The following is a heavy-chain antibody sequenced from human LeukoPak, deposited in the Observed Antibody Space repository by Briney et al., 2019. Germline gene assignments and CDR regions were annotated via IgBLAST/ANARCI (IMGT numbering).Heavy chain of an antibody. CDR1: GFTFSSYG. Sequence: PGGSLRLSCAASGFTFSSYGMHWVRQAPGKGLEWVAVISYDGSNKYYADSVKGRFTISRDNSKNTLYLQMNSLRAGDTAVYYRARGVVTADGAFDIWGQGTMVTVSS. J-gene: IGHJ3*02. D-gene: IGHD2-21*02. CDR2: ISYDGSNK. CDR3: ARGVVTADGAFDI. V-gene: IGHV3-30*03.